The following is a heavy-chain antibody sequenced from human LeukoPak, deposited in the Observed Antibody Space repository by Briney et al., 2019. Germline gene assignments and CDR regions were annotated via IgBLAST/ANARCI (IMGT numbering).Heavy chain of an antibody. CDR1: GGSFSGYY. D-gene: IGHD1-26*01. V-gene: IGHV4-34*01. CDR3: ARVRREGWEPLKGFNYYYMDV. Sequence: SETLSLTCAVYGGSFSGYYWSWIRQPPGKGLEWIGEINHSGSTNYNPSLKSRVTISVDTSKNQFSLKLNSVTAADTAVYYCARVRREGWEPLKGFNYYYMDVWGKGTTVTVSS. CDR2: INHSGST. J-gene: IGHJ6*03.